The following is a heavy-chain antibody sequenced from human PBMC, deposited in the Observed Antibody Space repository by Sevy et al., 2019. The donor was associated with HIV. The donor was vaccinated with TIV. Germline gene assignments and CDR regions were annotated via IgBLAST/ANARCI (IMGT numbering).Heavy chain of an antibody. CDR1: GFTFSSYA. D-gene: IGHD3-3*01. CDR2: ISTASSYI. V-gene: IGHV3-21*01. CDR3: ARGPYYDFWYFDL. J-gene: IGHJ2*01. Sequence: GGSLRLSCAASGFTFSSYAMHWVRQAPGKGLEWVSSISTASSYIYYADSLKGRVTISRDNAKNFLYLQMNSLRAEDTAVYYCARGPYYDFWYFDLWGRGTLVTVSS.